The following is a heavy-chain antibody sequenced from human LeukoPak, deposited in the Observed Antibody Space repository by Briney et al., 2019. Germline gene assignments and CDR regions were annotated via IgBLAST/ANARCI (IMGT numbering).Heavy chain of an antibody. V-gene: IGHV3-53*01. CDR3: ARRAGDYSHLYDY. Sequence: GGSLRLSCTVSGFTVSSNSMSWVRQAPGKGLEWVSFIYSGGSTQYSDSVKGRFTISRDNSKNTLYLQMNSLRAEDTAVYYCARRAGDYSHLYDYWGQGTLVTVSS. J-gene: IGHJ4*02. CDR2: IYSGGST. CDR1: GFTVSSNS. D-gene: IGHD3-22*01.